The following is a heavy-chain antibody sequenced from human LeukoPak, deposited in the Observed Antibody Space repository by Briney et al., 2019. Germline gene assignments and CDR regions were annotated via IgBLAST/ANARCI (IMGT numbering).Heavy chain of an antibody. J-gene: IGHJ5*02. CDR2: TYYRSKWHN. D-gene: IGHD6-13*01. V-gene: IGHV6-1*01. CDR1: VDSLSSNCAV. CDR3: ARDGSKGRSSSWYEGFDP. Sequence: SQTISLTCVLSVDSLSSNCAVWNWIRQSPSRGLEWLGRTYYRSKWHNDYAVSVKSRITINRDTSKNQLSLPLNSVTPEETAVYYCARDGSKGRSSSWYEGFDPWGQGTLVTVSS.